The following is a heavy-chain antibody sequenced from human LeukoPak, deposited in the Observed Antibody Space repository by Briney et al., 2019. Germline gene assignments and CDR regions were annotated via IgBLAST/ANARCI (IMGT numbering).Heavy chain of an antibody. Sequence: GGSLRLSCAASGFTFSSYAMSWVRQAPGKGLEWVSAISGSGGSTYYADSVKGRFTISRDNSKNTLYLQMNSLRAEDTAVFYCATIRGSIQLWPNWGQGTLVTVSS. CDR2: ISGSGGST. V-gene: IGHV3-23*01. CDR3: ATIRGSIQLWPN. J-gene: IGHJ4*02. D-gene: IGHD5-18*01. CDR1: GFTFSSYA.